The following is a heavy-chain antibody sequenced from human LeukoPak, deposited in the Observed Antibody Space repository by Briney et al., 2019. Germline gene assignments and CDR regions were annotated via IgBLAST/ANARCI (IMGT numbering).Heavy chain of an antibody. V-gene: IGHV3-9*01. CDR2: MSWNSGNI. CDR3: VRSGSYYSSIDY. Sequence: GRSLRLSCTASGFTFDGYAMHWVRQAPGKGLEWVSGMSWNSGNIGYADSVKGRFTISRDNAKNSLNLQMNSLRTEDTALYYCVRSGSYYSSIDYWGQGTLVTVSS. CDR1: GFTFDGYA. J-gene: IGHJ4*02. D-gene: IGHD3-10*01.